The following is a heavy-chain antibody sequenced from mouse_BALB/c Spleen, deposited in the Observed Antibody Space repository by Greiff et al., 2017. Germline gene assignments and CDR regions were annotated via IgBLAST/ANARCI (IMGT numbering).Heavy chain of an antibody. CDR1: WFSFSRSR. Sequence: QVQLPQSGPGLVAPSQSLSITRPVSWFSFSRSRVHWVRQPPGKGLEWLGMIRGGGSTDYNSALKSRLSISKDNTKNQGYLKMNSLQTDDTAMYYCARELRKGFDDWGQGTTLTVSS. V-gene: IGHV2-6-4*01. J-gene: IGHJ2*01. D-gene: IGHD1-1*01. CDR2: IRGGGST. CDR3: ARELRKGFDD.